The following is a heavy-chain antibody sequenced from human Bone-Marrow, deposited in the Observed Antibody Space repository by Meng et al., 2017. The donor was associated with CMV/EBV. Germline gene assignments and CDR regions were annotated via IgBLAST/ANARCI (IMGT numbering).Heavy chain of an antibody. J-gene: IGHJ6*02. CDR2: IYSGGST. D-gene: IGHD2-2*01. CDR1: GFTVSSNY. Sequence: GESLKISCAASGFTVSSNYMSWVRQAPGKGLEWVSVIYSGGSTYYADSVKGRFTISRDNSKNTLYLQMNSLRAEDTAVYYCAGKTDQLLYYCYGMDVWGQGTTVTVSS. CDR3: AGKTDQLLYYCYGMDV. V-gene: IGHV3-53*01.